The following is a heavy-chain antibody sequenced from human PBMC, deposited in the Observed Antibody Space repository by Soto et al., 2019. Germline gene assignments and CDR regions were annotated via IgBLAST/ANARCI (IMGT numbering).Heavy chain of an antibody. J-gene: IGHJ6*02. CDR3: ARLPGMVRGNSYGMDV. Sequence: PGESLKISCKGSGYTFTDYWIGWMRQLPGKGLEWMGIIYPGDSDTRYSPSFQGQVTISADKSISTAYLQWSSLKASDTAMYYCARLPGMVRGNSYGMDVWGQGTTVTVSS. D-gene: IGHD3-10*01. CDR1: GYTFTDYW. CDR2: IYPGDSDT. V-gene: IGHV5-51*01.